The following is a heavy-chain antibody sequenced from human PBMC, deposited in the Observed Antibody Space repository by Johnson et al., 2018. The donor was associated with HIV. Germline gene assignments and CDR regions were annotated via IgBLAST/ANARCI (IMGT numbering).Heavy chain of an antibody. CDR2: ISGSGTTT. CDR1: EFTFSKYA. J-gene: IGHJ3*02. V-gene: IGHV3-23*04. Sequence: VQLVESGGGLIQPGGSLRLSCAASEFTFSKYAMSWVRQAPGKGLEWVSGISGSGTTTYYVDSVKGRFTISRDNSKNTLYLQMSSLRAEDTAVYYCARGGQLVAFDIWGQGTMVTVSS. D-gene: IGHD6-6*01. CDR3: ARGGQLVAFDI.